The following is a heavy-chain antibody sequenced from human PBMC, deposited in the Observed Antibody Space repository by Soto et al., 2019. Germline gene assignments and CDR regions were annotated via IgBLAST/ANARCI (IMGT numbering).Heavy chain of an antibody. CDR1: GFSLSTSGVG. CDR3: AHSRYSSSSWGLTADNWFDP. J-gene: IGHJ5*02. CDR2: IYWDDDK. D-gene: IGHD6-6*01. V-gene: IGHV2-5*02. Sequence: SGPTLVKPTQTLTLTCTFSGFSLSTSGVGVGWIRQPPGKALEWLALIYWDDDKRYSPSLKSRLTITKDTSKNQVVLTMTNMDPVDTATYYCAHSRYSSSSWGLTADNWFDPWGQGTLVTVSS.